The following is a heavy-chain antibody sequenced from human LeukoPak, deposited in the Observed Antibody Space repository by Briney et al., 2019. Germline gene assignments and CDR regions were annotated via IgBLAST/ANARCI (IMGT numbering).Heavy chain of an antibody. J-gene: IGHJ4*02. CDR2: ISSSSYI. Sequence: GGSLRLSCAASGFTFSSYSMNWVRQAPGKGLEWVSSISSSSYIYYADSVKGRFTISRDNAKNSLYLQMNSLRAEDTAVYYCARDSVPSSYDFWSGYFFEGNNFDYWGQGTLVTVSS. CDR1: GFTFSSYS. CDR3: ARDSVPSSYDFWSGYFFEGNNFDY. V-gene: IGHV3-21*01. D-gene: IGHD3-3*01.